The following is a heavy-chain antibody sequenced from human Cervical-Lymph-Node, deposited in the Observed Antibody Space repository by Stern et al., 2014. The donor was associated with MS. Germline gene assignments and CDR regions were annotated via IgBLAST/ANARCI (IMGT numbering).Heavy chain of an antibody. D-gene: IGHD3-22*01. Sequence: EVQLVESGAEVKKPGESLKIACKGYGYSFSSYWIAWVRQMPGKGLEWMGMIFPSDSETRYSPSFEGQVTISVDKSTSTAYLQWSSLKASDTARYYCGREVALTAGLLGFWGQGTQVIVS. CDR1: GYSFSSYW. J-gene: IGHJ4*02. V-gene: IGHV5-51*01. CDR3: GREVALTAGLLGF. CDR2: IFPSDSET.